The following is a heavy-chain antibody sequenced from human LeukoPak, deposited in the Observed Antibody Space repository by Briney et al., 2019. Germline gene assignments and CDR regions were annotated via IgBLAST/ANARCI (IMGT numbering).Heavy chain of an antibody. CDR1: GGSFSGYY. CDR3: ARSRGTPDY. V-gene: IGHV4-34*01. CDR2: INHSGST. D-gene: IGHD2-15*01. Sequence: SSETLSLTCAVYGGSFSGYYWSWIRQPPGKGLEWIGEINHSGSTNYNPSLKSRVTISVDTSKNQFSLKLSAVTAADTAVYYCARSRGTPDYWGQGTLVTVSS. J-gene: IGHJ4*02.